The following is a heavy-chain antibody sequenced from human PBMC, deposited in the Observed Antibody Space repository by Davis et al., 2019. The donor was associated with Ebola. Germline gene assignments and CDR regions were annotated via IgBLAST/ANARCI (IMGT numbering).Heavy chain of an antibody. D-gene: IGHD2-15*01. CDR2: IIPIFGTA. CDR1: GGTFSSYA. Sequence: AASVKVSCKASGGTFSSYAISWVRQAPGQGLEWMGGIIPIFGTANYAQKFQGRVTITADESTSTAYVELSSLRSEDTAVYYCARDRDVLLRQTDYWGQGTLVTVSS. V-gene: IGHV1-69*13. J-gene: IGHJ4*02. CDR3: ARDRDVLLRQTDY.